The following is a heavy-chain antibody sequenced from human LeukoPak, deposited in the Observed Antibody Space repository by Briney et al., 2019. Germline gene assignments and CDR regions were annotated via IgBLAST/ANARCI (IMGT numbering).Heavy chain of an antibody. CDR1: GGSFSGYY. J-gene: IGHJ5*02. CDR2: INHSGSA. Sequence: SETLSLTCAVYGGSFSGYYWSWIRQPPGKGLEWIGEINHSGSANYNPSLKSRVTISVDTSKNQFSLKLSSVTAADTAVYYCARDLYSSSSKWFDPWGQGTLVTVSS. V-gene: IGHV4-34*01. CDR3: ARDLYSSSSKWFDP. D-gene: IGHD6-6*01.